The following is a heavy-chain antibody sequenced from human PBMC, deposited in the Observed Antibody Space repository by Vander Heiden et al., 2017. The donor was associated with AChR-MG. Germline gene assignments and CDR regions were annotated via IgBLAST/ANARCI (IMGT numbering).Heavy chain of an antibody. CDR2: ISSSSSYI. Sequence: EVQLVESGGGLVKPGGSLRLSCAASGFTFSSYSMNWVRQAPGKGLEWVSSISSSSSYIYYADSVKGRFTISRDNAKNSLYLQMNSLRAEDTAVYYCARGPRTVVTSIIDYWGQGTLVTVSS. CDR1: GFTFSSYS. D-gene: IGHD2-15*01. CDR3: ARGPRTVVTSIIDY. J-gene: IGHJ4*02. V-gene: IGHV3-21*01.